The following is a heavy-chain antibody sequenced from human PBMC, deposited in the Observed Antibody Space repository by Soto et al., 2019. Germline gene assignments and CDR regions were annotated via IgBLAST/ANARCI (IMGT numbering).Heavy chain of an antibody. V-gene: IGHV3-74*01. D-gene: IGHD3-10*01. CDR3: AKRGVDTFGLSY. CDR1: GFTFSSFW. Sequence: EVQLVESGGGLVQPGGSLRLSCAVSGFTFSSFWMHWVRQAPGEGLVWVSRINTDGSSTSYADSVKGRFTISRDNAKNTLYLQMNSLRVEDTAMYYCAKRGVDTFGLSYWGHGTLVTVSS. J-gene: IGHJ4*01. CDR2: INTDGSST.